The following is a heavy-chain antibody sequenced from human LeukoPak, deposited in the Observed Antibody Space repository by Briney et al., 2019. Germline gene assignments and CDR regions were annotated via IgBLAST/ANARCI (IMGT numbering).Heavy chain of an antibody. CDR3: ARVSGAGSGWYFWFDP. D-gene: IGHD6-19*01. CDR2: INHSGST. V-gene: IGHV4-34*01. J-gene: IGHJ5*02. CDR1: GGSFSGYY. Sequence: PSETLSLTCAVYGGSFSGYYWSWIRQPPGKGLEWIGEINHSGSTNYNPSLKSRVTISVDTSKNQFSLKLSSVTAADTAVYYCARVSGAGSGWYFWFDPWGQGTLVTVSS.